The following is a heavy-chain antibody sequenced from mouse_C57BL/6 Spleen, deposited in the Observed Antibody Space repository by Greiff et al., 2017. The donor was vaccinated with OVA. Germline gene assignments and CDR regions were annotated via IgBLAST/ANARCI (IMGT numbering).Heavy chain of an antibody. CDR3: ARRYGSSQYWYFDV. CDR1: GYTFTSYW. CDR2: IDPSDSYT. V-gene: IGHV1-59*01. J-gene: IGHJ1*03. D-gene: IGHD1-1*01. Sequence: QVQLQQPGAELVRPGTSVKLSCKASGYTFTSYWLHWVKQRPGQGLEWIGVIDPSDSYTNYNQKFKGKATLTVDTSSSTAYMQLSSLTSEDSAVYYCARRYGSSQYWYFDVWGKGTTVTVSS.